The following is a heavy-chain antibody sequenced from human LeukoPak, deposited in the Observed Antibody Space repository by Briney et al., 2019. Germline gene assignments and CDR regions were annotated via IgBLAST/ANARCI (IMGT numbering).Heavy chain of an antibody. V-gene: IGHV4-30-4*01. CDR3: ARAGYDSDEGFFDY. CDR2: IYNGGIT. CDR1: GDSISSGDYY. D-gene: IGHD3-22*01. Sequence: SQTLSLTCTVSGDSISSGDYYWSWIRQPPGKGLEWIGNIYNGGITYYNPSLKSRVSISADTSKNQFSLDLSSVTVADTAVYYCARAGYDSDEGFFDYWGQGTLVTVSS. J-gene: IGHJ4*02.